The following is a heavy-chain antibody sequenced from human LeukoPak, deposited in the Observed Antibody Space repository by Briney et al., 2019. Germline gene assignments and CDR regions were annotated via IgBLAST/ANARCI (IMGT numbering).Heavy chain of an antibody. Sequence: ASVKVSCKTSGYTFTGQYLHWVRQAPGQGLEWMGWINCNRGDTKYAEKFQGRVTMSRDTSTSTVYMDLSGLTSDDTALYFCARDSLAESTWALDSWGQGTLVTVSS. CDR2: INCNRGDT. J-gene: IGHJ4*02. D-gene: IGHD3-16*01. V-gene: IGHV1-2*02. CDR3: ARDSLAESTWALDS. CDR1: GYTFTGQY.